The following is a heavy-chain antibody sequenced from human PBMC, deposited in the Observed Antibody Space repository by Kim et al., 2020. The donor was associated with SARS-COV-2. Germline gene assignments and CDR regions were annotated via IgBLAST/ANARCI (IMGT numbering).Heavy chain of an antibody. CDR1: GFTFSTYE. J-gene: IGHJ6*01. Sequence: GGSLRLSCAASGFTFSTYEMNWVRQAPGRGLERISYISSSGSTMYYADSVKGRFAISRDNAKNSLDLPMNSLTAEDTAVYYSARDGISHGSSTFSTPYY. CDR3: ARDGISHGSSTFSTPYY. CDR2: ISSSGSTM. V-gene: IGHV3-48*03. D-gene: IGHD6-13*01.